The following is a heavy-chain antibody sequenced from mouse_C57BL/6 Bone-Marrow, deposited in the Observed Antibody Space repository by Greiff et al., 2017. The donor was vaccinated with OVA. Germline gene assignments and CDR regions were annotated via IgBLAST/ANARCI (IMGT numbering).Heavy chain of an antibody. CDR2: IDPSDSYT. CDR1: GYTFTSYW. D-gene: IGHD4-1*01. CDR3: ARNWDDWFAY. Sequence: QVQLQQPGAELVKPGASVKLSCKASGYTFTSYWMQWVKQRPGQGLEWIGEIDPSDSYTNYNQKFKGKATLTVDTSSSTAYMQLSSLTSEDAAVYYCARNWDDWFAYWGQGTLVTVSA. J-gene: IGHJ3*01. V-gene: IGHV1-50*01.